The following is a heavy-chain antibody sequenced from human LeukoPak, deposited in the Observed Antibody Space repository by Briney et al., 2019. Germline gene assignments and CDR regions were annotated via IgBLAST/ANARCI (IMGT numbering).Heavy chain of an antibody. V-gene: IGHV3-21*01. Sequence: GGSLRLSCAASGFTFSTYSGKWIRHAPGKGLEGVSSINDDSNYIFYADSVKGRFTISRDNAKNLLYLQMNSLTAEDSAVYYCASRRGSNRPFDYWGQGTLVTVSS. CDR2: INDDSNYI. J-gene: IGHJ4*02. CDR1: GFTFSTYS. CDR3: ASRRGSNRPFDY. D-gene: IGHD1-26*01.